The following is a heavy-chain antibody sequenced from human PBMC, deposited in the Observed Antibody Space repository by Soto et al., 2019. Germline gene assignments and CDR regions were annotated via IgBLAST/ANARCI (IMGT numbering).Heavy chain of an antibody. J-gene: IGHJ4*02. CDR2: ISGSGGST. D-gene: IGHD1-26*01. CDR1: GFTFSSYA. V-gene: IGHV3-23*01. CDR3: AKDRRYSGSPFDY. Sequence: EVQLLESGGGLVQPGGSLRLSCAASGFTFSSYAMSWVRQAPGKGLEWGSAISGSGGSTYYADSVKGRFTISRDNSKNTLYLQMNSLRAEDTAVYYCAKDRRYSGSPFDYWGQGALVTVSS.